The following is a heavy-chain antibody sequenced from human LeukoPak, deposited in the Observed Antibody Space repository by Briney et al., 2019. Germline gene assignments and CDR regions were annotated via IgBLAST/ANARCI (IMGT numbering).Heavy chain of an antibody. D-gene: IGHD6-19*01. CDR2: IRYDGSNK. Sequence: PGGSLRLSCAASGFTFSSYGMHWVRQAPGKGLEWVAFIRYDGSNKYYADSVKGRFTISRDNSKNTLYLQMNSLRAEDTAVYYCAKDPYSSGWYGRGLYYYYYMDVWGKGTTVTISS. CDR3: AKDPYSSGWYGRGLYYYYYMDV. V-gene: IGHV3-30*02. J-gene: IGHJ6*03. CDR1: GFTFSSYG.